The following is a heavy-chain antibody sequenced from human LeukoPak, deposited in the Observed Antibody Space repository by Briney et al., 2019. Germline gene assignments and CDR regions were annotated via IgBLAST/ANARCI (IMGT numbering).Heavy chain of an antibody. CDR1: GFTFSSYG. CDR3: AKDAVGTTHDAFDI. Sequence: TGGSLRLSCAASGFTFSSYGMHWVRQAPGKGLEWVAFIRYDGSNKYYADSVKGRFTISRDNSKNTLYLQMNSLRAEDTAVYYCAKDAVGTTHDAFDIWGQGTMVTVSS. D-gene: IGHD1-1*01. J-gene: IGHJ3*02. CDR2: IRYDGSNK. V-gene: IGHV3-30*02.